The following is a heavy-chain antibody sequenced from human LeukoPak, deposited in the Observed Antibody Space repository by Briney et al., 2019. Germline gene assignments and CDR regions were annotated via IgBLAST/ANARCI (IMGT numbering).Heavy chain of an antibody. CDR1: GDSVSSNSAA. D-gene: IGHD2-21*02. CDR2: TYYRSKWYN. J-gene: IGHJ5*02. CDR3: ARTIVVVTAGRWFDP. Sequence: SQTLSLTCAISGDSVSSNSAAWDWIRQSPSRGLEWLGRTYYRSKWYNDYAVSVKSRITINPDTSKNQFSLQLNSVTPEDTAVYYCARTIVVVTAGRWFDPWGQGTLVTVSS. V-gene: IGHV6-1*01.